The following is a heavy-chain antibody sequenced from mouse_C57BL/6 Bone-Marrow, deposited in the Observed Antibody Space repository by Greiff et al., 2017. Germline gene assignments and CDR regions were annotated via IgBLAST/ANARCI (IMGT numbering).Heavy chain of an antibody. D-gene: IGHD1-1*01. J-gene: IGHJ2*01. Sequence: VQLQQSGAELVRPGASVQLSCTASGFNIKDDYMHWVKQRPEQGLEWIGWIDPENGDTKYASKFQGKATITADTSSNTASLQLSSLTSEDTAVYYCTTVVHYWGQGTTLTVSS. CDR2: IDPENGDT. CDR3: TTVVHY. CDR1: GFNIKDDY. V-gene: IGHV14-4*01.